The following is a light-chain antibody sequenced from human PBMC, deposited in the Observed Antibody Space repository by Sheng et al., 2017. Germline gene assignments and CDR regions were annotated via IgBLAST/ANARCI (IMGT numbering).Light chain of an antibody. CDR2: DVF. Sequence: EIVLTQSPGTLSLSPGERATLSCRASQSVSSSYLGWYQQKPGQAPRLLIFDVFNRASGIPARFSGSGSGTDFTLTISSLAPEDSAVYYCQQRTNWAFTFGPGTKVAIK. J-gene: IGKJ3*01. CDR3: QQRTNWAFT. V-gene: IGKV3D-20*02. CDR1: QSVSSSY.